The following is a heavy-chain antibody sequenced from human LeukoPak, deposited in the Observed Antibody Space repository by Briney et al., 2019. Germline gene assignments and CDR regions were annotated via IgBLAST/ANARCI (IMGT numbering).Heavy chain of an antibody. CDR3: ARDQRIQLWSRNWYFDL. CDR2: ISAYNGNT. Sequence: ASVKVSCEASGYTFTSYGISWVRQAPGQGLEWMGWISAYNGNTNYAQKLQGRVTMTTDTSTSTAYMELRSLRSDDTAVYYCARDQRIQLWSRNWYFDLWGRGTLVTVSS. CDR1: GYTFTSYG. D-gene: IGHD5-18*01. J-gene: IGHJ2*01. V-gene: IGHV1-18*01.